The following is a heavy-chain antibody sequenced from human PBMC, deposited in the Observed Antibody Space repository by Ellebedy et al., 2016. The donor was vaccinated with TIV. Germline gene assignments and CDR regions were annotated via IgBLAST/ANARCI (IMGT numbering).Heavy chain of an antibody. V-gene: IGHV3-30*04. CDR2: ISYNGKNQ. CDR3: ARGDSTAGRAASDI. J-gene: IGHJ3*02. Sequence: PGGSLRLSCAASGFAFTTFAMHWVRQAPGKGLEWMAVISYNGKNQYIADSVRGRFTISRDKSRHTMDLQMNSLRAEDTAVYYCARGDSTAGRAASDIWGQGTMVTVSS. D-gene: IGHD2/OR15-2a*01. CDR1: GFAFTTFA.